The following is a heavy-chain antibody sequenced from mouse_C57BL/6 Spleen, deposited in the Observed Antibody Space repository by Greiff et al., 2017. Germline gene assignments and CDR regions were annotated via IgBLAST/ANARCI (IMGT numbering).Heavy chain of an antibody. D-gene: IGHD1-1*01. Sequence: QVQLQQSGPELVKPGASVKISCKASGYAFSSSWMNWVKQRPGKGLEWIGRIYPGDGDTNYNGKFKGKATLTADKSSSTAYMQLSSLTSEDSAVYFCARSGNYYGSSDYWGQGTTLTVSS. CDR1: GYAFSSSW. J-gene: IGHJ2*01. V-gene: IGHV1-82*01. CDR3: ARSGNYYGSSDY. CDR2: IYPGDGDT.